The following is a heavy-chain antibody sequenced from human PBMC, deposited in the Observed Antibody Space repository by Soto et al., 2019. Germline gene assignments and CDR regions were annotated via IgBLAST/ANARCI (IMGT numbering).Heavy chain of an antibody. CDR1: GATFNFYS. CDR3: ASSYGSGYRAFDY. Sequence: QVQLVQSGAEVTRPGSSVKVSCKASGATFNFYSINWVRQAPGVGLEWVGRVNPILSMSNYAQRFQGRVTMTADKSTSTAYRDRRSLRSEDTAIYYCASSYGSGYRAFDYWAQVALVTVSS. CDR2: VNPILSMS. D-gene: IGHD3-10*01. J-gene: IGHJ4*02. V-gene: IGHV1-69*02.